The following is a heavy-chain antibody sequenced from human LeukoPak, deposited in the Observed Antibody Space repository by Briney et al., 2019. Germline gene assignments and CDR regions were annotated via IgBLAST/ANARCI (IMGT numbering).Heavy chain of an antibody. J-gene: IGHJ4*02. Sequence: ASVKVSCKASGYSFTSYGISWVRQAPGQGLEWMGWISANNGNTNYAQKVQGRVTMTTDTSTSTAHMELRSLRSDDTAVYYCARDLGATMTVAPVYYFDYWGQGTLVTVSS. CDR2: ISANNGNT. CDR3: ARDLGATMTVAPVYYFDY. D-gene: IGHD3-22*01. V-gene: IGHV1-18*01. CDR1: GYSFTSYG.